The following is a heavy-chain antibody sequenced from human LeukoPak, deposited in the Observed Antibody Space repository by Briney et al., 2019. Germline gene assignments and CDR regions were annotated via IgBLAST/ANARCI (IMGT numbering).Heavy chain of an antibody. CDR3: ARDHNWGPDY. J-gene: IGHJ4*02. Sequence: ASVKVSCKASGYTFTGYYMHWVRQAPGQGLEWMGWINPNSGGTNYAERFQGRVSLTRDTSISTAYMELSSLRSDDTAVYYCARDHNWGPDYWGQGTLVSVSS. D-gene: IGHD7-27*01. CDR2: INPNSGGT. CDR1: GYTFTGYY. V-gene: IGHV1-2*02.